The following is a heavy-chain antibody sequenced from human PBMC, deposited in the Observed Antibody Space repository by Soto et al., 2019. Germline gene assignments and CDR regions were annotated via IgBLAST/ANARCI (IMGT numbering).Heavy chain of an antibody. V-gene: IGHV2-5*09. J-gene: IGHJ4*02. Sequence: QVTLKESGPTLVKPTQTLTLTCTFSGFSLSASGVGVGWISQAPGKALEGLAIIYWDDDKRYRPAVNSRVTITKDSTKNQVVLTMTNMDPVDTATYYCAHSSYYGLGALDYWGQGTLVTVSS. CDR3: AHSSYYGLGALDY. CDR1: GFSLSASGVG. D-gene: IGHD3-10*01. CDR2: IYWDDDK.